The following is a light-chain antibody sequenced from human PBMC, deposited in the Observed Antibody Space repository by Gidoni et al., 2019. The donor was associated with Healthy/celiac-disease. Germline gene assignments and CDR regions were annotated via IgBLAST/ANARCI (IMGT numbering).Light chain of an antibody. Sequence: NFMLTPPHSVSESPGQTVTISCTGSSGSIASNYVQWYQQRPGSAPTTVIYEDNQRPSGVPDRFSGSIDSSSNSASLTISGLKTEDEADYYCQSYDSSNRDVVFGGGTKLTVL. CDR1: SGSIASNY. J-gene: IGLJ2*01. V-gene: IGLV6-57*02. CDR2: EDN. CDR3: QSYDSSNRDVV.